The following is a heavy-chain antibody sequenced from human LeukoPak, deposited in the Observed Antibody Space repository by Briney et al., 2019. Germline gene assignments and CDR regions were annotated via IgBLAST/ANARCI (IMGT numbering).Heavy chain of an antibody. V-gene: IGHV3-15*01. CDR2: IKSKTDGGTT. Sequence: PGGSLRLSCAASGFTFSNAWMSWVRQAPGKGLEWVGRIKSKTDGGTTDYAAPVKGRITISRDDSKNTVYLQMNSLKTEDTAVYYCTTKLSSPMVRGVITGDYWGQGTLVTVSS. CDR1: GFTFSNAW. J-gene: IGHJ4*02. CDR3: TTKLSSPMVRGVITGDY. D-gene: IGHD3-10*01.